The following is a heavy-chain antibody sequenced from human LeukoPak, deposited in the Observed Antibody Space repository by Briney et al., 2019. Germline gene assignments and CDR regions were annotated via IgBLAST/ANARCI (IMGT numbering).Heavy chain of an antibody. CDR2: IIENGAGT. Sequence: GGSVRLSCAASGFTFSNYAMTWVRQAPGKGLEWVSVIIENGAGTYYVDSVKGRFTVSRDNSKKTLYLQMNSLRAEDTAVYYCARHLGPDIWGQGTKVTVSP. CDR3: ARHLGPDI. CDR1: GFTFSNYA. J-gene: IGHJ3*02. V-gene: IGHV3-23*01.